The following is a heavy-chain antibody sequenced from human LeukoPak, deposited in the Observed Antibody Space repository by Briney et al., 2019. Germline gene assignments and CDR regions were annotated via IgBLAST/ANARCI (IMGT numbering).Heavy chain of an antibody. Sequence: GGSLRLSCAASGFTFSDYYMTWIRQAPGKGLEWVSYISSGSSYTDYADSVKGRFTISRDNAKNSLVLQMNSLRAEDTAVYYCARAEYYYGDDAFDIWGQGTMVTVSS. CDR3: ARAEYYYGDDAFDI. CDR1: GFTFSDYY. D-gene: IGHD3-10*01. V-gene: IGHV3-11*06. CDR2: ISSGSSYT. J-gene: IGHJ3*02.